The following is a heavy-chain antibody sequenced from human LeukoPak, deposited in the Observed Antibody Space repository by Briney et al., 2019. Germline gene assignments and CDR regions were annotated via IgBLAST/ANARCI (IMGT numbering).Heavy chain of an antibody. CDR2: IDISGDSP. D-gene: IGHD4/OR15-4a*01. V-gene: IGHV3-23*05. CDR3: ANEIRPNDY. Sequence: PGGSLRLSCVVSGFTFSSHAMGWVRQAPGRGLELVSSIDISGDSPSYPDSVKGRFTISRDNSKHTLLLQMDSLRAEDSAIYYCANEIRPNDYWGQGTLVTVSS. CDR1: GFTFSSHA. J-gene: IGHJ4*02.